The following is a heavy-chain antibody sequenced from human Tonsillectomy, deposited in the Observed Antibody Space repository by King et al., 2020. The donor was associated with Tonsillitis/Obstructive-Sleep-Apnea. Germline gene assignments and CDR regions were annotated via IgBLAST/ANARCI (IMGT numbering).Heavy chain of an antibody. Sequence: VQLQESGPGLVKPSETLSLTCTVSGGSISSYYWSWIRQPPGKGLEWIGYIYYSGSTNYNPSLKSRVTISVDTSKNQFSLKLSSVTAADTAVYYCARVTRQWLEEVGGFDYWGQGTLVTVSS. J-gene: IGHJ4*02. D-gene: IGHD6-19*01. CDR3: ARVTRQWLEEVGGFDY. V-gene: IGHV4-59*01. CDR1: GGSISSYY. CDR2: IYYSGST.